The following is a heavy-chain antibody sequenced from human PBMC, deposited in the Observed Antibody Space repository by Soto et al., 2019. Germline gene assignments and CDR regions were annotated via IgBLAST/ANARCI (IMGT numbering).Heavy chain of an antibody. CDR1: GGSISRGGYS. Sequence: QLHLQQAGSRLLRPSQTLSLICDVSGGSISRGGYSWSWIRQPPGGGLALIGSISHTGITDYDPSLGGRVTISADTSKNQSSPNLTSVTAADTAVYYCARNNGDFDYWGQGTLVTVSS. CDR3: ARNNGDFDY. D-gene: IGHD1-20*01. J-gene: IGHJ4*02. CDR2: ISHTGIT. V-gene: IGHV4-30-2*01.